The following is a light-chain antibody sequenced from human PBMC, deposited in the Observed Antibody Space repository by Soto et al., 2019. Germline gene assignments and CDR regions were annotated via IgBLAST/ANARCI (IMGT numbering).Light chain of an antibody. V-gene: IGKV1-5*03. CDR1: QSISIL. CDR2: KAS. CDR3: QQYSTYTPRT. J-gene: IGKJ1*01. Sequence: DIQITQAPSTRSASVGDRVTITCRASQSISILLALYQQKPGKAPKILIYKASSLESGVPSRFSGSGSGTEFTLTISSLQPDDFATYYCQQYSTYTPRTFGQGTKVDIK.